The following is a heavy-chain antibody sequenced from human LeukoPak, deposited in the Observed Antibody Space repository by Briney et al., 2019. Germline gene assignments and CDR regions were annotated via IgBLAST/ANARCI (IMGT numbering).Heavy chain of an antibody. CDR2: MSPNGGVT. CDR1: GYTFTNYY. J-gene: IGHJ4*02. Sequence: ASVNVSCTPSGYTFTNYYLHWVRQAPGHGLEWMGWMSPNGGVTKYTQNFQARVTMTRDISIGTAYMELTGLTSDDTAVYYCASLKDGYNFHHWGQGTLVTVSS. V-gene: IGHV1-2*02. D-gene: IGHD5-24*01. CDR3: ASLKDGYNFHH.